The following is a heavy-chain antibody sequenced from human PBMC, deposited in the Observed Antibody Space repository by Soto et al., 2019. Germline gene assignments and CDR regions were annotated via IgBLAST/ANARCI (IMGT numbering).Heavy chain of an antibody. CDR3: ARDRGSAFCFYLDSRGSAKAFDI. Sequence: ASVKVSCKASGYTFTGYYMHWVRQAPVQGLEWMGWINPNSGGTNYAQKFQGWVTMTRDTSISTAYMELSRLRSDDTAVYYCARDRGSAFCFYLDSRGSAKAFDIWGPRTMVT. CDR1: GYTFTGYY. J-gene: IGHJ3*02. D-gene: IGHD3-22*01. CDR2: INPNSGGT. V-gene: IGHV1-2*04.